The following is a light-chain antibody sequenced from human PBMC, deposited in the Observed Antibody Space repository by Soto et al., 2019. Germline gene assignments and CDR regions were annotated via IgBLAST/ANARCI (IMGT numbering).Light chain of an antibody. Sequence: ETVMTQSPATLSASPGERATLSCWASQSVNSNLAWYQQKLGQAPRVLIYGASTRATGIPARFSGSGSETEFILTISSLQSEDSATYYCQHYNTWPWTFGQGTKV. J-gene: IGKJ1*01. V-gene: IGKV3-15*01. CDR3: QHYNTWPWT. CDR2: GAS. CDR1: QSVNSN.